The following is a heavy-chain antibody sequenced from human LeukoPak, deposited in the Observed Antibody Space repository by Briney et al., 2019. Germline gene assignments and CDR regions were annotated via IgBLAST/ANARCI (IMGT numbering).Heavy chain of an antibody. CDR1: GFTFSNYW. CDR3: ARDSEKSSSFAFDI. J-gene: IGHJ3*02. V-gene: IGHV3-7*01. Sequence: GGPLRLSCAASGFTFSNYWMAWVPQAPGKGLEGLANINLDGSEKDYVDSLKGRCTISRDDAKNSLYPQVNTLPAEDTAVYSCARDSEKSSSFAFDIWGQGTVVTVSS. D-gene: IGHD6-13*01. CDR2: INLDGSEK.